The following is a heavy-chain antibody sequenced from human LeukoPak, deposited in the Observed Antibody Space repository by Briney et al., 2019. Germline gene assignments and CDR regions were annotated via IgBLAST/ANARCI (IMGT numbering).Heavy chain of an antibody. J-gene: IGHJ4*02. V-gene: IGHV3-23*01. D-gene: IGHD3-10*01. CDR1: GFTFSSYA. CDR3: AREGKGAEFDY. CDR2: ISGSGSST. Sequence: PGGSLRLSCAASGFTFSSYAMSWVRQAPGKGLEWVSTISGSGSSTYYADSVKGRFTISRDNAKNTLYLQMNSLRAEDTAVYYCAREGKGAEFDYWGQGTLVTVSS.